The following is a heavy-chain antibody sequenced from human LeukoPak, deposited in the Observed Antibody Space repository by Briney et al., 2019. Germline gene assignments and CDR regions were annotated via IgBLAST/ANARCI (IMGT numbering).Heavy chain of an antibody. D-gene: IGHD1/OR15-1a*01. CDR1: GFTFSSYS. CDR2: ISSSSSTI. V-gene: IGHV3-48*01. CDR3: ARAGRTAPVPFDP. J-gene: IGHJ5*02. Sequence: PGGSLRLSCAASGFTFSSYSMNWVRQAPGKGLEWVSYISSSSSTIYYADSVKGRFTISRDNAKNSLYLQMNSLRAEDTAVYYCARAGRTAPVPFDPWGQGTLVTVSS.